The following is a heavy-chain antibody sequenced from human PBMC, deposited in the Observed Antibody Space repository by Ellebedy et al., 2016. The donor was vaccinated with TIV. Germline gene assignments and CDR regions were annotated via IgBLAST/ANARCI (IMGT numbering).Heavy chain of an antibody. V-gene: IGHV3-30*18. CDR3: AKIGIGEYYDFWSGYYTDYYYYYMDV. D-gene: IGHD3-3*01. CDR2: ISYDGSNK. CDR1: GFTFSSYG. Sequence: GESLKISXAASGFTFSSYGMHWVRQAPGKGLEWVAVISYDGSNKYYADSVKGRFTISRDNSKNTLYLQMNSLRAEDTAVYYCAKIGIGEYYDFWSGYYTDYYYYYMDVWGKGTTVTVSS. J-gene: IGHJ6*03.